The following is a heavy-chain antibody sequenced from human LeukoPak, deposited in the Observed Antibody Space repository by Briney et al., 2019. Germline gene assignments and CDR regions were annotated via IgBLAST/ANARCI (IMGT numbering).Heavy chain of an antibody. D-gene: IGHD6-13*01. CDR2: IFYTGIT. J-gene: IGHJ5*02. CDR1: GGSISSPY. V-gene: IGHV4-59*08. CDR3: ARAKQPDVGTLWFDP. Sequence: ETVSLTSTVSGGSISSPYWSCMRDPPGKGLESSGYIFYTGITRYNPSLKSRVTMSVDTSKNQFSLKLSSVTAADTAVYYCARAKQPDVGTLWFDPWGRGTRVLVSS.